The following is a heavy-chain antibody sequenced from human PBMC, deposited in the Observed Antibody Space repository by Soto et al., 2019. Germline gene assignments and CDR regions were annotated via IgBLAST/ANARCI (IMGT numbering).Heavy chain of an antibody. CDR2: INHSGST. Sequence: SETLSLTCAVYGGSFSGYYWSWIRQTPGKGLEWIGEINHSGSTNYNPSLKSRVTISVDTSKNQFSLKLSSVTAADTAVYYCARVKNDFWSGYPNYWGQGTLVTVSS. CDR3: ARVKNDFWSGYPNY. D-gene: IGHD3-3*01. CDR1: GGSFSGYY. J-gene: IGHJ4*02. V-gene: IGHV4-34*01.